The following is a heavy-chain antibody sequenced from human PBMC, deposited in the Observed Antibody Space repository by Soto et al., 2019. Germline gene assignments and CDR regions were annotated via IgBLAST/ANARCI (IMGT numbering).Heavy chain of an antibody. J-gene: IGHJ3*02. V-gene: IGHV3-15*01. CDR3: AVDAQCSSSNCPGAFDI. CDR1: GFTFTDVW. CDR2: IKRKIDGERT. Sequence: EVQLVESGGGLVKPGGSLRLSCAASGFTFTDVWMTWVRQAPGKGREWVGRIKRKIDGERTDYAAPVKGRFTISRDDVQNTLFLQMNSLKSEDTAVYYCAVDAQCSSSNCPGAFDIWGQGTMVTVS. D-gene: IGHD2-2*01.